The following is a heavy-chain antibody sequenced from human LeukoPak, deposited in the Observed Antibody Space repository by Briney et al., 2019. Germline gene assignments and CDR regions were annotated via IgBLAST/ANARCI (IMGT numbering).Heavy chain of an antibody. CDR1: GFTVKDNF. CDR2: LYSGGAT. D-gene: IGHD4/OR15-4a*01. CDR3: TRDSANYHFAY. V-gene: IGHV3-66*01. Sequence: GGSLRLSCAASGFTVKDNFMSWVRQAPGKGLEWVSVLYSGGATYYADSVKGRFTISRDNSKNIVFLQMNDLRTEDTAFYYCTRDSANYHFAYWGQGALVTVSS. J-gene: IGHJ4*02.